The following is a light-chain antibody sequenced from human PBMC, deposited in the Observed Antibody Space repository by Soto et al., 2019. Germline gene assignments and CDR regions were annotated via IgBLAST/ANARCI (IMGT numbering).Light chain of an antibody. J-gene: IGKJ5*01. Sequence: EIALTQSPCTLSLSPRQRASLSCMASQSISSRYLAWYQQKPGQAPRLLIYGAFSRATGIPDRFSGSGSGTDFTLSISRLEPEDFAVYYCQQYGSLPYTLGQGTRLENK. CDR1: QSISSRY. CDR3: QQYGSLPYT. CDR2: GAF. V-gene: IGKV3-20*01.